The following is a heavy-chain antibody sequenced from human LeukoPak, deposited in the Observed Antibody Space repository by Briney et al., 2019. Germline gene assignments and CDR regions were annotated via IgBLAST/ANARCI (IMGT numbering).Heavy chain of an antibody. CDR3: ARGITGYSSGWRFDP. CDR1: GYSFTSND. J-gene: IGHJ5*02. V-gene: IGHV1-8*01. CDR2: MNPNSGNT. D-gene: IGHD6-19*01. Sequence: ASVKVSCEASGYSFTSNDINWVRQATGQGLEWMGWMNPNSGNTGYAQNFQGRVTMTRNTSISTAYMELSSLRSEDTAVYYCARGITGYSSGWRFDPWGQGTLVTVSS.